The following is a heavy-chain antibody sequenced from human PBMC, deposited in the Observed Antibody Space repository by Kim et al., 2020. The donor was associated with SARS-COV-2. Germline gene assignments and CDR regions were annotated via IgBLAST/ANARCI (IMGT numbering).Heavy chain of an antibody. J-gene: IGHJ4*02. CDR3: AYVDWGYNFIDY. Sequence: SGPTLVNPPQTLTLTCTFSGFSLSTGGVGVGWIRQPPGKALEWLALIYWDDDKRYSPSLKSRLTITKDSSKNQVVLTMTNMDPVDTATYYCAYVDWGYNFIDYWGQGTLVTVSS. V-gene: IGHV2-5*02. CDR1: GFSLSTGGVG. CDR2: IYWDDDK. D-gene: IGHD7-27*01.